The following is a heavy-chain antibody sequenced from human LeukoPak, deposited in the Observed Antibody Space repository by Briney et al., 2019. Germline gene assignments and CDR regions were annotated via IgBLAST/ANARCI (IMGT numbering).Heavy chain of an antibody. CDR1: GYTSSNYY. CDR3: ARGYGDSTGYNWFDP. Sequence: ASVKVSCKASGYTSSNYYMHCGRHTPGQGLESMGIINPSGDSTNYAQKFQGRVTMTKDTSTSTVYVELSSLRSEDTAVYYCARGYGDSTGYNWFDPWGQGTLVTVSS. V-gene: IGHV1-46*01. D-gene: IGHD4-17*01. J-gene: IGHJ5*02. CDR2: INPSGDST.